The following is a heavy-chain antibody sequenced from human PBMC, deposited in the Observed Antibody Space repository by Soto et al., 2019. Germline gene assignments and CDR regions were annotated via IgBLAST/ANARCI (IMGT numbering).Heavy chain of an antibody. CDR1: GGSISSYY. V-gene: IGHV4-59*01. D-gene: IGHD3-3*01. CDR2: IYYSGST. J-gene: IGHJ6*03. CDR3: ARVASRITIFGVVEAYYYMDV. Sequence: PSETLSLTCTVSGGSISSYYWSWIRQPPGKGLEWIGYIYYSGSTNYNPSLKSRVTISVDTSKNQFSLKLSSVTAADTAVYYCARVASRITIFGVVEAYYYMDVWGKGATVTVSS.